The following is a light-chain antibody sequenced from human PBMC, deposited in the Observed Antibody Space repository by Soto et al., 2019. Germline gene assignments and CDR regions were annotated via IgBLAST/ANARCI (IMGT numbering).Light chain of an antibody. J-gene: IGKJ4*01. V-gene: IGKV1-9*01. CDR3: QQLTSYPHVT. CDR2: AAS. Sequence: DIQLTQSPSFLSASVGDRVTITCRASQGISSYLAWYQQKPGKAPKLLIYAASTLQSGVPSRFSGSASQTQYPHTISSLQPEDFATYYCQQLTSYPHVTFGGGTKVEIK. CDR1: QGISSY.